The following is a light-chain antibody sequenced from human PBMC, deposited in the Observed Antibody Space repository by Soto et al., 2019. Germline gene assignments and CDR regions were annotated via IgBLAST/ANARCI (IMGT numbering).Light chain of an antibody. Sequence: SYELAQAPSVSVAPGQTARITCGGDNIGSKSVHWYQQKPGQAPVLVIYDDSDRPSGIPERFSGSNSGTTATLTISRVEAGDEADFYCQVWDPGLDHRGVFGGGTKRTVL. CDR3: QVWDPGLDHRGV. CDR1: NIGSKS. V-gene: IGLV3-21*02. CDR2: DDS. J-gene: IGLJ3*02.